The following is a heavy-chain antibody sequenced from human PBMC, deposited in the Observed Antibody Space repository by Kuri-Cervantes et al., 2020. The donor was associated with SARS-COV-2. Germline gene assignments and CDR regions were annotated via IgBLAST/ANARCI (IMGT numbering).Heavy chain of an antibody. Sequence: SETLSLTCAVFGGSFSAYYWNWIRQLPGKALECIGDINHSGSNNYNQSLNSRVTISIDTSNNHFSLRPSSVTAADTAVYYCARSFLGDYGLYFDYWGQGALVTVSS. J-gene: IGHJ4*02. V-gene: IGHV4-34*01. CDR3: ARSFLGDYGLYFDY. D-gene: IGHD4-17*01. CDR2: INHSGSN. CDR1: GGSFSAYY.